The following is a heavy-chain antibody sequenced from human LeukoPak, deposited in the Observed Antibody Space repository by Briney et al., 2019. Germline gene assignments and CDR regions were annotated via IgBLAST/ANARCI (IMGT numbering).Heavy chain of an antibody. CDR1: GASITAYY. D-gene: IGHD2-21*01. V-gene: IGHV4-59*01. Sequence: SETLSLTCTVSGASITAYYWTWIRQPPGKGLEWIGYIYYSGSTNYNPSLKSRVTISVDTSKNQFSLKLSSVTAADTAVYYCARLFEVVDAFDIWGQGTMVTVSS. J-gene: IGHJ3*02. CDR2: IYYSGST. CDR3: ARLFEVVDAFDI.